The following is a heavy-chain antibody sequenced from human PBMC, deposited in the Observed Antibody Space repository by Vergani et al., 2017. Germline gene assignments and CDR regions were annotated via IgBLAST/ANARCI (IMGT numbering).Heavy chain of an antibody. CDR2: INNDGHT. Sequence: QVQLQQWGAGVVKPSGTLSLTCAVFGESFSSFYWSWIRQPPGKGLEWVGEINNDGHTNYNPSLESRVTVSRDTAKKQFSLNLMSVTAADTAMYYCAVRPRVNLVGGGIVTKRTFDYWIQGSLVTVSS. J-gene: IGHJ4*02. V-gene: IGHV4-34*02. D-gene: IGHD3-10*01. CDR1: GESFSSFY. CDR3: AVRPRVNLVGGGIVTKRTFDY.